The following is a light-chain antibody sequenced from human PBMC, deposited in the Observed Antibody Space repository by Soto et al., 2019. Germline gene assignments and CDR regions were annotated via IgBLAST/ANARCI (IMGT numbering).Light chain of an antibody. CDR2: KAS. J-gene: IGKJ2*01. CDR1: QSISSW. CDR3: QQYNSYPYT. V-gene: IGKV1-5*03. Sequence: DIQMTQSPSTLSASVGDRVTITCRASQSISSWLAWYQQKPGKAPKLLIYKASILQSGVPSRFSGSGSGTEFTLTISSLQPDDFATYYCQQYNSYPYTFGQGTNLEIK.